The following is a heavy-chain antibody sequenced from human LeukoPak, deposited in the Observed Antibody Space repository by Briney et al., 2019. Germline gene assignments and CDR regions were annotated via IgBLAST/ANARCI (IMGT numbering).Heavy chain of an antibody. CDR2: IYYSGST. CDR1: GGSISSYY. J-gene: IGHJ4*02. Sequence: SETLSLTCTVSGGSISSYYRSWIRQPPGKGLEWIGYIYYSGSTNYNPSLKSRVTISVDTSKNQFSLKLSSVTAADTAVYYCARAVGGDGSGSLWGPGTLVTVSS. D-gene: IGHD3-10*01. CDR3: ARAVGGDGSGSL. V-gene: IGHV4-59*01.